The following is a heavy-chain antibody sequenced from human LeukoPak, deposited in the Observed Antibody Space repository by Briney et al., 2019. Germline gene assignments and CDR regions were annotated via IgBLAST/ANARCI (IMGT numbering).Heavy chain of an antibody. V-gene: IGHV3-21*01. J-gene: IGHJ5*02. CDR2: ISSSSSYI. D-gene: IGHD2-2*01. CDR1: GFTFSSYW. CDR3: ARMYCSCTSCPNWFDP. Sequence: RPGGSLRLSCAASGFTFSSYWMHWVRQAPGKGLEWVSSISSSSSYIYYADSVKGRFTISRDNAKNSLYLQMNSLRAEDTAVYYCARMYCSCTSCPNWFDPWGQGTLVTVSS.